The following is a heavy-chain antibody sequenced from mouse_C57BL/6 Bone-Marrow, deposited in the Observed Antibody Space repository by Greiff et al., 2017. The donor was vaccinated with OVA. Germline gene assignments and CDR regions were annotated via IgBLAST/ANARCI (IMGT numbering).Heavy chain of an antibody. V-gene: IGHV1-72*01. CDR2: ICPGSGGT. Sequence: QVQLQQSGAELVKPGASVKLSCKASGYTFTSYCMHWVKQRPGRGLEWIGRICPGSGGTKYNEKFKGKATLTEEKPSSTAYMQLSSLASAAASVYYCARWGPYYFDYWGQGTTLTVSS. CDR1: GYTFTSYC. CDR3: ARWGPYYFDY. J-gene: IGHJ2*01.